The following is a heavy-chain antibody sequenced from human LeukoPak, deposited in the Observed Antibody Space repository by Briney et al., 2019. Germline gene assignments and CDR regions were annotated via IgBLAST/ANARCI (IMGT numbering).Heavy chain of an antibody. Sequence: GESLKISCKGSGYSFTSYWIGWVRQMPGKGLGWMGIIYPGDSDTRYSPSFQGQVTISADKSISTAYLQWSSLKASDTAMYYCARRVRKDSSGSDAFDIWGQGTMVTVSS. V-gene: IGHV5-51*01. CDR3: ARRVRKDSSGSDAFDI. CDR2: IYPGDSDT. CDR1: GYSFTSYW. J-gene: IGHJ3*02. D-gene: IGHD3-22*01.